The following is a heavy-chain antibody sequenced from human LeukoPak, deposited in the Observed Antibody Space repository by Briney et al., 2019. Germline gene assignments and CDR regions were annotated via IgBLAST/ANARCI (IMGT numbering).Heavy chain of an antibody. CDR1: GGSMTNSY. D-gene: IGHD2-15*01. CDR3: ARRRQVSYYSPYAFDF. V-gene: IGHV4-59*08. CDR2: IYFTGST. Sequence: SETLSLTCTVSGGSMTNSYWGWIRQPPGKGLEWLGYIYFTGSTNSNPSLKSRVTISLDTSKNQLSLRLTSVTAADTAVYYCARRRQVSYYSPYAFDFWGQGTMVTVSS. J-gene: IGHJ3*01.